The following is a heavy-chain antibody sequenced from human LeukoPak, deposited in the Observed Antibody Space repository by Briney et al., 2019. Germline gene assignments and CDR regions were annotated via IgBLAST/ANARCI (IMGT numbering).Heavy chain of an antibody. CDR1: GGSISSSSYY. Sequence: SETLSLTCTVSGGSISSSSYYWGWIRQPPGKGLEWIGSIYHSGSTNYNPSLKSRVTISVDKSKNQFSLKLSSVTAADTAVYYCAGRGSGSYFPNYFDYWGQGTLVTVSS. CDR3: AGRGSGSYFPNYFDY. CDR2: IYHSGST. D-gene: IGHD1-26*01. V-gene: IGHV4-39*07. J-gene: IGHJ4*02.